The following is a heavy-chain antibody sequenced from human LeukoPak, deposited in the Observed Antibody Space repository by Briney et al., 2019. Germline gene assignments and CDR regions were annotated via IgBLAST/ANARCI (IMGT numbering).Heavy chain of an antibody. CDR3: ARDGCSSTSCYVGNWFDP. CDR2: INWNGGST. V-gene: IGHV3-20*04. D-gene: IGHD2-2*01. Sequence: PRGSLRLSCAASGFTFDDYGMSWVRQAPGKGLEWVSGINWNGGSTGYADSVKGRFTISRDNAKNSLYLQMNSLRAEDTALYYCARDGCSSTSCYVGNWFDPWGQGTLVTVSS. CDR1: GFTFDDYG. J-gene: IGHJ5*02.